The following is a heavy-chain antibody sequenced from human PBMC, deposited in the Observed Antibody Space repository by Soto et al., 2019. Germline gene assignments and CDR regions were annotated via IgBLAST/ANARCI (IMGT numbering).Heavy chain of an antibody. D-gene: IGHD4-4*01. CDR3: ARADYRYYYYGMDV. V-gene: IGHV1-69*06. CDR2: IIPIFGTA. Sequence: SVKVSCKASGGTFSSYAISWVRQAPGQGLEWMGGIIPIFGTANYAQKFQGRVTIIADKSTSTAYMELSSLRSEDTAVYYCARADYRYYYYGMDVWGQGTTVTVS. J-gene: IGHJ6*02. CDR1: GGTFSSYA.